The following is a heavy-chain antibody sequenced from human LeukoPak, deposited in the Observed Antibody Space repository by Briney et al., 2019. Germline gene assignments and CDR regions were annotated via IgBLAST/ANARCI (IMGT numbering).Heavy chain of an antibody. CDR1: GFAFGDYA. CDR2: ISWNSGSV. D-gene: IGHD2-15*01. CDR3: AKGRYCSGGSCYSGFDP. J-gene: IGHJ5*02. V-gene: IGHV3-9*01. Sequence: GGSLRLSCAASGFAFGDYAMHWVRQARAKGLEWVSGISWNSGSVGYADSVKGRFTISRDNAKNSLYLQMNSLRAEDTASYYCAKGRYCSGGSCYSGFDPWGQGTLVTVSS.